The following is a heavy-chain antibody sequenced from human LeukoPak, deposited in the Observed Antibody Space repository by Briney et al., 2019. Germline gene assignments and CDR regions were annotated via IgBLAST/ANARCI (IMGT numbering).Heavy chain of an antibody. D-gene: IGHD2-8*01. CDR3: AKDPDCTSGICYTFFDY. CDR2: IRSTGSST. V-gene: IGHV3-23*01. CDR1: GFTFRDYY. J-gene: IGHJ4*02. Sequence: GGSLRLSCTASGFTFRDYYVTWIRQAPGKGLEWVSYIRSTGSSTAYADSVKGRFTISRDNSKNTLYLQMNSLRAEDTAVYYCAKDPDCTSGICYTFFDYWGQGTLVTVSS.